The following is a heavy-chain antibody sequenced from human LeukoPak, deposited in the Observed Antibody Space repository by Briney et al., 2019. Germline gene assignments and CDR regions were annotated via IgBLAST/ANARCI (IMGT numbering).Heavy chain of an antibody. Sequence: GGSLRLSCAASGFTFSSFGIHWVRQAPGKGLEWVTFIRYDGNNINYADSVKGRFTISRDNSNNTVHLQMNSLRGEDTAVYYCARDGRRNCSTLNCYRFSNWGQGTLVTVSS. CDR3: ARDGRRNCSTLNCYRFSN. J-gene: IGHJ4*02. V-gene: IGHV3-30*02. D-gene: IGHD2-2*01. CDR1: GFTFSSFG. CDR2: IRYDGNNI.